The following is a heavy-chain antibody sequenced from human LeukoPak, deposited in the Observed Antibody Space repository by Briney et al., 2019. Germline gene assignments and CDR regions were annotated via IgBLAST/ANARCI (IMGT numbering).Heavy chain of an antibody. CDR2: MNPNSGNT. J-gene: IGHJ4*02. D-gene: IGHD2-2*01. V-gene: IGHV1-8*01. CDR3: ARGNFRSRVVPAALSGY. CDR1: GYTFTSYD. Sequence: GASVKVSCKASGYTFTSYDINWVRQATGQGLEWMGWMNPNSGNTGYAQKFQGRVTMTRNTSISTAYMELSSLRSEDTAVYYCARGNFRSRVVPAALSGYWGQGTLVTVSS.